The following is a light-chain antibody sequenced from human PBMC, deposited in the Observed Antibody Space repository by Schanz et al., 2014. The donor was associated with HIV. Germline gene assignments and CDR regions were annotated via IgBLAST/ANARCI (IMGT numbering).Light chain of an antibody. V-gene: IGLV2-18*01. CDR2: EVK. CDR3: QSFDNSLSGVV. J-gene: IGLJ2*01. Sequence: QSALTQPPSVSGSPGQSVTISCTGTSSDVGAYDRVSWYQQPPGTAPKLIVYEVKNRPSGVPDRFSGSKSGSSASLAITGLQAEDEADYYCQSFDNSLSGVVFGGGTKLTVL. CDR1: SSDVGAYDR.